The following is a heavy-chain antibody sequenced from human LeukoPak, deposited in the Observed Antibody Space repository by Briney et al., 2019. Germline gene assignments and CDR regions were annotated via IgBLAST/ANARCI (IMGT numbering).Heavy chain of an antibody. V-gene: IGHV3-7*03. Sequence: GGSLRLSCEGSAFIFSGHWMNWVRQNPGKGLEWVASIKEDGSEREYVESVKGRFIISRDNTNGSLFLQLNSLRAEDMAVYYCARDEEVAGSYYYYYGMDVWGQGTTVTVSS. CDR2: IKEDGSER. CDR3: ARDEEVAGSYYYYYGMDV. CDR1: AFIFSGHW. D-gene: IGHD6-19*01. J-gene: IGHJ6*02.